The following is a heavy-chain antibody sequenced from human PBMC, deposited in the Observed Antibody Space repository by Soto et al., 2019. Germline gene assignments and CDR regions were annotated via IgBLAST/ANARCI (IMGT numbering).Heavy chain of an antibody. V-gene: IGHV4-39*01. D-gene: IGHD6-6*01. J-gene: IGHJ4*02. Sequence: KTSETLSLTCTVSGGSISSSSYYWGWIRQPPGKGLEWIGSIYYSGSTYYNPSLKSRVTISVDTSKNQFSLKLSSVTAADTAVYYCARRGSSSAEKFDYWGQGTLVTVSS. CDR1: GGSISSSSYY. CDR2: IYYSGST. CDR3: ARRGSSSAEKFDY.